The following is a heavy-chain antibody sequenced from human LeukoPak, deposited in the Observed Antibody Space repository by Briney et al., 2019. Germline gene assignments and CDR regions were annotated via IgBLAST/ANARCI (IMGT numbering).Heavy chain of an antibody. CDR1: GYTFTSYY. J-gene: IGHJ5*02. CDR2: INISGGNT. Sequence: GASVKVSCKASGYTFTSYYMYWVRQAPGQGLEWMGIINISGGNTNYAQKFQGRVTMTRDMSTSTVDMALSSLRSEDTAIYYCARGPHIRTYDRDNWFDPWGQGTLVTVSS. D-gene: IGHD3-3*01. CDR3: ARGPHIRTYDRDNWFDP. V-gene: IGHV1-46*01.